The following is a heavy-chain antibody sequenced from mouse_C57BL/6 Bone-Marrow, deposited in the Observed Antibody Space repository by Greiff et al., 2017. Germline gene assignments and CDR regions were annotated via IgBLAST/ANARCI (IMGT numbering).Heavy chain of an antibody. J-gene: IGHJ3*01. CDR1: GYTFTSYW. CDR3: ARGYYYGSSPAWFAY. D-gene: IGHD1-1*01. Sequence: VQLQQPGAELVKPGASVKLSCKASGYTFTSYWMHWVKQRPGRGLEWIGRIVPNSGGTKYNEKFKSKATLTVDKPSSTAYMQLSSLTSEDSAVYYCARGYYYGSSPAWFAYWGQGTLVTVSA. V-gene: IGHV1-72*01. CDR2: IVPNSGGT.